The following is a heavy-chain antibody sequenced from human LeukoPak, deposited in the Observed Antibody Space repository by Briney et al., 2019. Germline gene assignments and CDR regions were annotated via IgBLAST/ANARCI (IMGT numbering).Heavy chain of an antibody. CDR2: IWSDGTNR. CDR3: AKGCSDYMVRGVINWFDP. V-gene: IGHV3-30*02. J-gene: IGHJ5*02. CDR1: GFTFSNSG. Sequence: PGGSLRLSCAASGFTFSNSGMYWVRQAPGKGLEWVAVIWSDGTNRLHADSVKGRFTISRDNSKNTLYLQMNSLTPEDTAVYYCAKGCSDYMVRGVINWFDPWGQGTLVTVSS. D-gene: IGHD3-10*01.